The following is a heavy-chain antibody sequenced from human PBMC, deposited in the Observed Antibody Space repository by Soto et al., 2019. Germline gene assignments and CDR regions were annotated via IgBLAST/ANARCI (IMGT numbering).Heavy chain of an antibody. Sequence: PSETLSLTCTVSGGSISSYYWSWIRQPPGKGLEWIGYIYYSGSTNYNPSLKSRVTISVDTSKNQFSLRLSSVTAADTAVYYCARVRRSRRSTDYWDQRTLVTLSS. D-gene: IGHD6-13*01. V-gene: IGHV4-59*01. CDR3: ARVRRSRRSTDY. J-gene: IGHJ4*02. CDR1: GGSISSYY. CDR2: IYYSGST.